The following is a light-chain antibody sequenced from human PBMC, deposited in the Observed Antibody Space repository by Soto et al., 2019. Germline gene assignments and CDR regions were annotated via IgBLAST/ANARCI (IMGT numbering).Light chain of an antibody. J-gene: IGKJ3*01. CDR2: DAS. CDR1: QSVSNY. CDR3: QQRSNWPFT. V-gene: IGKV3-11*01. Sequence: DIVLTHSPATLSLSSGERATLSCRASQSVSNYLAWYQQKPGQAHRLLIYDASNRATGIPARFSGSVSGTDFTLTISSLEPEDFALYYCQQRSNWPFTFDTKTKVDIK.